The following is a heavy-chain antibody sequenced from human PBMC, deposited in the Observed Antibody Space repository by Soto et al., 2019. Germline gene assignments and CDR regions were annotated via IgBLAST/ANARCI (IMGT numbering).Heavy chain of an antibody. CDR3: AREGYSYGYYGMDV. J-gene: IGHJ6*02. D-gene: IGHD5-18*01. CDR2: IIPILGIA. CDR1: GSTFSSYT. Sequence: QVQLVQSGAEVKKPGSSVKVSCKASGSTFSSYTISWVRQAPGQGLEWMGRIIPILGIANYAQKFQGRVTITADKSTSTAYMELSSLRSEDTAVYYCAREGYSYGYYGMDVWGQGTTVTVSS. V-gene: IGHV1-69*08.